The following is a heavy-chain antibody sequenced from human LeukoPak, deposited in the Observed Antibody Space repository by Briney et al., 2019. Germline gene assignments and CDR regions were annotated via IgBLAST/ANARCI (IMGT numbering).Heavy chain of an antibody. D-gene: IGHD6-25*01. V-gene: IGHV3-23*01. J-gene: IGHJ4*01. CDR2: ISGSGSST. CDR1: GFTFNSYA. Sequence: GGSLRLSCAASGFTFNSYAMNWVRHAPGKGLEWVSVISGSGSSTYYADSVKGRFTISRDNSKNTLYLQMSSLRAEDTALYYCAKLLDGGYIRGPLHYWGHGTLVTVSS. CDR3: AKLLDGGYIRGPLHY.